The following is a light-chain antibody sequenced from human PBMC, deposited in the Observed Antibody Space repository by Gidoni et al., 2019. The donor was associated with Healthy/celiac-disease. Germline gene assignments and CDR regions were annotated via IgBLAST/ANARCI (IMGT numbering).Light chain of an antibody. J-gene: IGKJ2*01. CDR1: QSVSSY. CDR2: DAS. CDR3: QQRSNWPPYT. V-gene: IGKV3-11*01. Sequence: EIVLTQSPATLSLSPGERATLSCRASQSVSSYLAWYQQKPGQAPRLLIYDASNRATGIPARFSGSGSGTDFTLTISSLEPEDFAVYYSQQRSNWPPYTFGQGTKLEIK.